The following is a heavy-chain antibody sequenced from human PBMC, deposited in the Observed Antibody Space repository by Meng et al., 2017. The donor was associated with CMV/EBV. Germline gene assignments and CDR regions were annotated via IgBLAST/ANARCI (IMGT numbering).Heavy chain of an antibody. CDR2: IYYSGST. CDR3: ARGARYCSGGSCSSWFDP. D-gene: IGHD2-15*01. J-gene: IGHJ5*02. CDR1: ISSGGYY. Sequence: ISSGGYYWSWIRQHPGKGLEWIGYIYYSGSTYYNPSLKSRVTISVDTSKNQFSLKLSSVTAADTAVYYCARGARYCSGGSCSSWFDPWGQGTRVTVSS. V-gene: IGHV4-31*02.